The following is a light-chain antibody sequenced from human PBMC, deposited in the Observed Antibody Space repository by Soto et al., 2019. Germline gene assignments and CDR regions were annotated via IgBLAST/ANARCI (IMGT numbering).Light chain of an antibody. CDR1: QSVSNF. V-gene: IGKV3-11*01. CDR3: QQRTNWPPVIT. Sequence: WTQSPASLCLSKGGRATLSCRSSQSVSNFVAWYQQKPGQAPRLLIYDASNRATGIPARFSGSGSGTDFTLTISSLEPEDFVVYYCQQRTNWPPVITFGQVRLLEV. CDR2: DAS. J-gene: IGKJ5*01.